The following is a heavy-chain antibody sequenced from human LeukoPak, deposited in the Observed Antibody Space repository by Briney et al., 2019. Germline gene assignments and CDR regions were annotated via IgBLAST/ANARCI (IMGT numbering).Heavy chain of an antibody. CDR1: GGTFSSYA. V-gene: IGHV1-69*05. CDR2: IIPIIGTA. CDR3: ARALPGPVRQYSSSPNWFDP. Sequence: GASVKVSCKASGGTFSSYAISWVRQAPGQGLEWMGGIIPIIGTANYAQKFQGRVTITTDESTSTAYMELSSLRSEDTAVYYCARALPGPVRQYSSSPNWFDPWGQGTLVTVSS. D-gene: IGHD6-13*01. J-gene: IGHJ5*02.